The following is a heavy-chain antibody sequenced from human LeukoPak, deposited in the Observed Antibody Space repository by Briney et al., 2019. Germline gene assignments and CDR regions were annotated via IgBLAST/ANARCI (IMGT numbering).Heavy chain of an antibody. Sequence: GGSLRLSCAASGFTFSSYWMHWVRQAPGKGLEWVSSISSSSSYIYYADSVKGRFTISRDNAKNSLYLQMNSLRAEDTAVYYCARNWFPQQLVRGAFDIWGQGTMVTVSS. J-gene: IGHJ3*02. CDR2: ISSSSSYI. CDR1: GFTFSSYW. D-gene: IGHD6-13*01. V-gene: IGHV3-21*01. CDR3: ARNWFPQQLVRGAFDI.